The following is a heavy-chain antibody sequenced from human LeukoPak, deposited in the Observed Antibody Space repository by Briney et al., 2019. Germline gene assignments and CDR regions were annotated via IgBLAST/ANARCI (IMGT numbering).Heavy chain of an antibody. CDR1: GGSISGYY. CDR2: VYYSGNT. CDR3: ARHGDSSSYYFDY. Sequence: SETLSLTCAVSGGSISGYYWSWIRQPPGKGLEWIGYVYYSGNTKYNPCLKSRVTMSVDTSKNQFSLRLSSVTARDTAVYYCARHGDSSSYYFDYWGQGTLVTVSS. D-gene: IGHD6-6*01. J-gene: IGHJ4*02. V-gene: IGHV4-59*08.